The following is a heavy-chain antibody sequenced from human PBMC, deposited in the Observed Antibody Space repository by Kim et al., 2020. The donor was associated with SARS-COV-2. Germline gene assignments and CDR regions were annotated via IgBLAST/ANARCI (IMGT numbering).Heavy chain of an antibody. CDR1: GFTFSSYA. CDR3: AKDRGGYCGGDCYSTWFDP. Sequence: GGSLRLSCAASGFTFSSYAMSWVRQAPGKGLEWVSAISGSGGSIYYADSVKGRFTISRDNSKNTLYLQMNSLRAEDTAVYYCAKDRGGYCGGDCYSTWFDPWGQGTLVTVSS. V-gene: IGHV3-23*01. CDR2: ISGSGGSI. D-gene: IGHD2-21*02. J-gene: IGHJ5*02.